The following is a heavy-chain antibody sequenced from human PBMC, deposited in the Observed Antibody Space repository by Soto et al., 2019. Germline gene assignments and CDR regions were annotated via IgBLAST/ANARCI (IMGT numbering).Heavy chain of an antibody. D-gene: IGHD4-4*01. J-gene: IGHJ4*02. V-gene: IGHV3-74*01. CDR1: GFTFSNSW. CDR3: TRGGNYSFDY. Sequence: EVQLVEAGGGLVQPGGSLRLSCAASGFTFSNSWIHWVRQAPGKGLVWVSRINGDGGTINYADSVKGRFTISRDNAKNTVYLQMNSLSADDTAVYYCTRGGNYSFDYWGEGALVTVSS. CDR2: INGDGGTI.